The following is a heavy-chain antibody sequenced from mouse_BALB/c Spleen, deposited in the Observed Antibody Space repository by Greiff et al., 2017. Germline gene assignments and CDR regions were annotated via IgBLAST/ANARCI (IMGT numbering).Heavy chain of an antibody. CDR1: GFTFNTYA. CDR2: IRSKSNNYAT. V-gene: IGHV10-1*02. J-gene: IGHJ4*01. D-gene: IGHD2-2*01. Sequence: EVMLVESGGGLVQPKGSLKLSCAASGFTFNTYAMNWVRQAPGKGLEWVARIRSKSNNYATYYADSVKDRFTISRDDSQSMLYLQMNNLKTEDTAMYYCVRHGGYDGDYWGQGTSVTVSS. CDR3: VRHGGYDGDY.